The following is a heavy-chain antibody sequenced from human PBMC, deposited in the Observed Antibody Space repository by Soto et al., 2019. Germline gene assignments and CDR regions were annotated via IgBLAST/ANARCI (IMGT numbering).Heavy chain of an antibody. Sequence: SLRLSCILSRFTYNFYTMHWVRQPPGNGLECVSCINSSSSDRYYAGSGKRRFTIARYNTNSTLYLQMNSLTTDDTGLYYCASAVTMGWSSQGYWGRGTPVTVSS. V-gene: IGHV3-21*06. J-gene: IGHJ4*01. CDR2: INSSSSDR. CDR3: ASAVTMGWSSQGY. D-gene: IGHD4-17*01. CDR1: RFTYNFYT.